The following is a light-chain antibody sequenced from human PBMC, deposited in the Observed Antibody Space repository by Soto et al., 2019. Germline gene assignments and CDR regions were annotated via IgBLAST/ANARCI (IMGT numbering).Light chain of an antibody. Sequence: QSALTQPASVSGSLGQSIIISCSGTTSDVGGYDVVSWYQQHAGKAPKLMIFEVNQRLSGVSDRFSGSKSGNTASMTISGLQAGNEADYYCCSFAGSSINVFGTGTKVTGL. CDR2: EVN. V-gene: IGLV2-23*02. CDR1: TSDVGGYDV. CDR3: CSFAGSSINV. J-gene: IGLJ1*01.